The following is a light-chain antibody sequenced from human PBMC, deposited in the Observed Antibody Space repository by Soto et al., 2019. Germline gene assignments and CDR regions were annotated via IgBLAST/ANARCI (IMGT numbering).Light chain of an antibody. Sequence: DIVMTQSPDSLAVSLGERASINCQSSQSVLYSSNNKNYLAWYQQKPGQPPKLLIYWASTRESGVPDRFSGSESGTDFTLTISSLQDEDVEVYYCQQYYSIPRTFGQGTKVDIK. J-gene: IGKJ1*01. V-gene: IGKV4-1*01. CDR2: WAS. CDR1: QSVLYSSNNKNY. CDR3: QQYYSIPRT.